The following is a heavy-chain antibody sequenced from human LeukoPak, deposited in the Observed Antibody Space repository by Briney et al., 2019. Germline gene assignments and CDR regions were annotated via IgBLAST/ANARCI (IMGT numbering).Heavy chain of an antibody. V-gene: IGHV3-23*01. CDR2: ISGGGDGT. CDR3: AKDQGFYGSGSYKEYFQY. J-gene: IGHJ1*01. CDR1: GFTFSSYA. D-gene: IGHD3-10*01. Sequence: GSLRLSCAASGFTFSSYAMTWVRQAPGKGLEWVSAISGGGDGTYYADSVKDRFTTSRDNSKNTLYLQMNSLRAEDTAVYYCAKDQGFYGSGSYKEYFQYWGQGNLVTVSS.